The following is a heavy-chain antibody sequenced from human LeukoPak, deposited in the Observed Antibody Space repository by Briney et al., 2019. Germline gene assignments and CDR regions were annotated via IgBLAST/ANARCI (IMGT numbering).Heavy chain of an antibody. CDR3: ARGSAGIALGGPYWFDT. Sequence: PGGSLRLSCAVSGFTFSSYEMNWVRQAPGKGLEWVSYISSSGSTIYYADSVKGRFTISRDNAKNSLYLQMNSLRAEDTSLYYCARGSAGIALGGPYWFDTWSQGTLVTVSS. CDR1: GFTFSSYE. J-gene: IGHJ5*02. CDR2: ISSSGSTI. D-gene: IGHD6-19*01. V-gene: IGHV3-48*03.